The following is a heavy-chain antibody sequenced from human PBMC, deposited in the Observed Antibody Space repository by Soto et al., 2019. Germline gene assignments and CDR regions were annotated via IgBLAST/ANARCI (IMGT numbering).Heavy chain of an antibody. Sequence: HPWGSLRLSCAASGFTFSSYGMHWVRQAPGKGLEWVAVISYDGSNKYYADSVKGRFTISRDNSKNTLYLQMNSLRAEDTAVYYCVRDKRPSRYSYGFYYGMDVWGQGTTVTVSS. CDR3: VRDKRPSRYSYGFYYGMDV. J-gene: IGHJ6*02. V-gene: IGHV3-30*03. D-gene: IGHD5-18*01. CDR1: GFTFSSYG. CDR2: ISYDGSNK.